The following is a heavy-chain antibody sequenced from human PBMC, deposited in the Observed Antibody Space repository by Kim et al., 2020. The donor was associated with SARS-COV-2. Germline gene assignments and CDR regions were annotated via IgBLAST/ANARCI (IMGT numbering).Heavy chain of an antibody. CDR2: INPSCGST. V-gene: IGHV1-46*01. CDR1: GYTFTSYY. Sequence: ASLKVSCKASGYTFTSYYMLWVRQAPAQGLEWMVIINPSCGSTSYAQKFQGRVTMTRDTSTSTVYMELSSLSSVDTAVYYCARGGGGYDSQIKLRTYFAL. J-gene: IGHJ2*01. D-gene: IGHD5-12*01. CDR3: ARGGGGYDSQIKLRTYFAL.